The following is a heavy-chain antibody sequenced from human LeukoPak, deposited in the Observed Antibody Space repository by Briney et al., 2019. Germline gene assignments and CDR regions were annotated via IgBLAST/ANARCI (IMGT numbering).Heavy chain of an antibody. CDR1: GIIFSSHA. V-gene: IGHV3-23*01. J-gene: IGHJ4*02. Sequence: KSGGSLRLSCAASGIIFSSHAISWVRQAPGKGLEWVSAISGSGGTTYYADSVKDRFTISRDNSKNTLSLQMNSLRAEDTAVYYCAKEDTTGMTPLLDYWGQGTLVTVPS. D-gene: IGHD1-1*01. CDR3: AKEDTTGMTPLLDY. CDR2: ISGSGGTT.